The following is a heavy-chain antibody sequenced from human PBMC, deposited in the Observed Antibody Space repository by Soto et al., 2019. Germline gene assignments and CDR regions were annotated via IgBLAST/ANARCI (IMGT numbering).Heavy chain of an antibody. CDR1: GYTFTGYY. V-gene: IGHV1-46*01. CDR2: INPSGGST. D-gene: IGHD2-2*03. J-gene: IGHJ5*02. Sequence: GASVTVSCKASGYTFTGYYMHWVRQDPGQGLEWMGIINPSGGSTSYAQKFQGRVTMTRDTSTSTVYMELSSLRSEDTAVYYCARVFRPRDPHSGYCISTSCYLLDPWGQGTLVTSPQ. CDR3: ARVFRPRDPHSGYCISTSCYLLDP.